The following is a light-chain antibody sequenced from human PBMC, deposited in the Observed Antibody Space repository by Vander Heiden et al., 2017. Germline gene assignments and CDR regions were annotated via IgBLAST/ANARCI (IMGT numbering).Light chain of an antibody. CDR1: QSSSSY. CDR2: AES. V-gene: IGKV1-39*01. J-gene: IGKJ1*01. CDR3: HQNYSSPTWT. Sequence: DIPMTQSPSSLSAPLGDRVTITCRASQSSSSYLYWYQQKTGEAPKHLIYAESSWQSGVPSRSSGSGGATDFTITISSRQPEDVSASYCHQNYSSPTWTFGQGTKVEIK.